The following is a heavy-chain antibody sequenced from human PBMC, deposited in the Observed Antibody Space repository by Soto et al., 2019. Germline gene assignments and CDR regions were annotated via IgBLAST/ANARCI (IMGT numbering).Heavy chain of an antibody. Sequence: ESLTISLKGPGYSFTSYWIGLVRQMPGKGLEWMGIIYPGDSDTRYSPSFQGQVTISADKSISTAYLQWSSLKASDTAMYYRARRGSSSSYYYYGMDVWGQGTTVTVSS. V-gene: IGHV5-51*01. CDR2: IYPGDSDT. CDR3: ARRGSSSSYYYYGMDV. D-gene: IGHD6-6*01. J-gene: IGHJ6*02. CDR1: GYSFTSYW.